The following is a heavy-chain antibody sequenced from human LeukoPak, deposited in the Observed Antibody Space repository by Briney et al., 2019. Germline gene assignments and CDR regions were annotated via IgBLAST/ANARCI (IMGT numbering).Heavy chain of an antibody. Sequence: GPSVKVSCKASGDTFSNHPISWVRQAPGQGLEWMGGIIPSFRTTNYAQKFQGRVTISTDKSTSTAYMELSSLRSDDTAVYYCARGRSMAVLNYFDYWGQGTLVTVSS. CDR3: ARGRSMAVLNYFDY. CDR1: GDTFSNHP. CDR2: IIPSFRTT. D-gene: IGHD6-6*01. V-gene: IGHV1-69*05. J-gene: IGHJ4*02.